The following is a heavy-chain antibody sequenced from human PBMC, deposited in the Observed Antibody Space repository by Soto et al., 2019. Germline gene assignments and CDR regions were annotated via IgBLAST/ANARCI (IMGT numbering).Heavy chain of an antibody. CDR2: ISGSGGST. Sequence: EVQLLESGGGLVQPGGSLRLSCAASGFTFSSYDMSWVRQAPGKGLEWVSAISGSGGSTYYADSVKGRFTISRDNSKNTLYLQMNSLRAEDTAVYYCAKVGSLLWFGESPNNWFDPWGQGTLVTVSS. V-gene: IGHV3-23*01. CDR1: GFTFSSYD. D-gene: IGHD3-10*01. CDR3: AKVGSLLWFGESPNNWFDP. J-gene: IGHJ5*02.